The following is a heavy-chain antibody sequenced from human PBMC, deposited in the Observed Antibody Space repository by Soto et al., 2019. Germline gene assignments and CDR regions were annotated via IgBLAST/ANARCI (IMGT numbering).Heavy chain of an antibody. CDR2: IYYSGST. CDR3: ARGGESQGYYYYGMDV. CDR1: GGSISSSSYY. D-gene: IGHD2-21*01. Sequence: SETLSLTCTVSGGSISSSSYYWGWIRQPPGKGLEWIGSIYYSGSTYYNPSLKSRVTISVDTSKNQFSLKLSSVTAADTAVYYCARGGESQGYYYYGMDVWGQGTTVT. J-gene: IGHJ6*02. V-gene: IGHV4-39*01.